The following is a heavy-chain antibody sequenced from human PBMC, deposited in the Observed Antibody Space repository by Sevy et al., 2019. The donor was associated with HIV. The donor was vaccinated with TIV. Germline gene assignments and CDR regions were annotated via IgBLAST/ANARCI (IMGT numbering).Heavy chain of an antibody. CDR2: INQDGSEK. D-gene: IGHD4-4*01. CDR3: ARGVNKVTTPSGVLYYYGMDV. J-gene: IGHJ6*02. V-gene: IGHV3-7*01. Sequence: GGSLRLSCAGSGFTFSSYWMTWVRQAPGKGLEWVANINQDGSEKYSVDSVQGRFTISRDNAKKSVYLQMKNLRAEDTAVYYCARGVNKVTTPSGVLYYYGMDVWGQGTTVTVSS. CDR1: GFTFSSYW.